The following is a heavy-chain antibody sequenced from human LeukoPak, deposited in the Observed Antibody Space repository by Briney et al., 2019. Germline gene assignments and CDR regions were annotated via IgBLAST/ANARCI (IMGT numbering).Heavy chain of an antibody. CDR3: ARDGVGGGYYYDSSGYTAY. J-gene: IGHJ4*02. V-gene: IGHV1-2*06. Sequence: ASGKVSCKASGYTFTGYYMHWVRQAPGQGLEWMGRINPNSGGTNYAQKFQGRVTMTRDTSISTAYMELSRLRSDDTAVYYCARDGVGGGYYYDSSGYTAYWGQGTLVTVSS. CDR2: INPNSGGT. D-gene: IGHD3-22*01. CDR1: GYTFTGYY.